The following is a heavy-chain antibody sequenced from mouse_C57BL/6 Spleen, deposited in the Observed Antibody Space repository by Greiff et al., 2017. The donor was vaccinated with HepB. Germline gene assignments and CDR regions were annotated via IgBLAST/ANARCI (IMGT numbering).Heavy chain of an antibody. V-gene: IGHV5-4*01. D-gene: IGHD1-1*01. Sequence: EVKVVESGGGLVKPGGSLKLSCAASGFTFSSYAMSWVRQTPEKRLEWVATISDGGSYTYYPDNVKGRFTISRDNAKNNLYLQMSHLKSEDTAMYYCAREAITTVVATDAYWGQGTLVTVSA. CDR2: ISDGGSYT. CDR3: AREAITTVVATDAY. J-gene: IGHJ3*01. CDR1: GFTFSSYA.